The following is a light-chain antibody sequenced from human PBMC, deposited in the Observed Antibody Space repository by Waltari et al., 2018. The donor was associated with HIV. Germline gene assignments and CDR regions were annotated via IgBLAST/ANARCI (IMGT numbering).Light chain of an antibody. CDR1: SSDVGGYHY. CDR3: SSYTSSSTNV. J-gene: IGLJ1*01. Sequence: QSALTQPASVSGSPGQSITISCTGTSSDVGGYHYVSWYQQHPGKVPKLMIYDVSNRPSGVSNRFSGSKSGNTASLTISGLQAEDEADYYCSSYTSSSTNVFGTGTKVTVL. V-gene: IGLV2-14*03. CDR2: DVS.